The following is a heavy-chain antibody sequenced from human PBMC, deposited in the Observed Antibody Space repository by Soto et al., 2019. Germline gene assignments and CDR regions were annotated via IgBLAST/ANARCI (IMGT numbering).Heavy chain of an antibody. V-gene: IGHV4-59*01. J-gene: IGHJ6*02. CDR3: AREGAARGYYYYGMDV. Sequence: PSETLSLTCTVSGGSISSYYWSWIRQPPGKGLEWIGYIYYSGSTNYNPSLKSRVTIPVDTSKNQFSLKLSSVTAADTAVYYCAREGAARGYYYYGMDVWGQGTTVTVSS. CDR1: GGSISSYY. D-gene: IGHD3-16*01. CDR2: IYYSGST.